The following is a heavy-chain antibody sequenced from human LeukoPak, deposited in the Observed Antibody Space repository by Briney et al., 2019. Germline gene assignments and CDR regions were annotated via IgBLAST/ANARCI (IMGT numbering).Heavy chain of an antibody. J-gene: IGHJ4*02. CDR2: IWYDGSAK. D-gene: IGHD2-21*01. CDR1: GYTFSSHG. Sequence: GRSLRLSCAVSGYTFSSHGMHWVRQAPGKGLEWGAAIWYDGSAKYYADSVKGRFTISRDNSKNMLYLQMDSLRAEDTALYYCARLWGSVSGYFDYWGQGTLVTVSS. CDR3: ARLWGSVSGYFDY. V-gene: IGHV3-33*01.